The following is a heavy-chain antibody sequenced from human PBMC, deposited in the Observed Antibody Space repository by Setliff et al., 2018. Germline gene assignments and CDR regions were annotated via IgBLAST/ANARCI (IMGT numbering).Heavy chain of an antibody. CDR1: GGSFSGYQ. Sequence: SETLSLTCGVHGGSFSGYQWTWIRQPPGKGLEWIGEINQSGSANYNPSLKSRASLSVDTSEKQLSLTLNSVTVADTAVYYCARAQVVFAISAPAWYFEIWGRGTQVTVS. CDR3: ARAQVVFAISAPAWYFEI. V-gene: IGHV4-34*01. D-gene: IGHD2-21*01. CDR2: INQSGSA. J-gene: IGHJ2*01.